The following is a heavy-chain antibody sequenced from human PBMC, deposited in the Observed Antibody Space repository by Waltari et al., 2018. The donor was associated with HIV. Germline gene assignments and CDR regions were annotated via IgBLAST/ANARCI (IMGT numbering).Heavy chain of an antibody. V-gene: IGHV4-34*01. J-gene: IGHJ6*02. Sequence: QVQLQQWGAGLLKPSETLSLTCAVYGGSFSGYYWSWIRQPPGKGLEWIGEINHSGSTNYNPSLKSRVTISVDTSKNQFSLKLSSVTAADTAVYYCASGRNRFLRSGMDVWGQGTTVTVSS. D-gene: IGHD3-3*01. CDR2: INHSGST. CDR1: GGSFSGYY. CDR3: ASGRNRFLRSGMDV.